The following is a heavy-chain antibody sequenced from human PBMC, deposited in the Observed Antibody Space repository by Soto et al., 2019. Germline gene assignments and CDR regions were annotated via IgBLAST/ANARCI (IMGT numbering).Heavy chain of an antibody. D-gene: IGHD2-21*01. CDR1: GGSISSSNW. CDR3: ARVGVFATTVLYYYSGMDV. V-gene: IGHV4-4*02. Sequence: QVQLQESGPGLVKPSGTLSLTCAVSGGSISSSNWWSWVRQPPGKGLEWIGEIYHSGSTNYNPSLKCRVTISVDKSEGQFSLKLSYETDADTAVYYCARVGVFATTVLYYYSGMDVWGQGTTVTVSS. CDR2: IYHSGST. J-gene: IGHJ6*02.